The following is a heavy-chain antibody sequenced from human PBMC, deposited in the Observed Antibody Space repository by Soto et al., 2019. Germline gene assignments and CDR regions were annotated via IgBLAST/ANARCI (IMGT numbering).Heavy chain of an antibody. V-gene: IGHV1-8*01. J-gene: IGHJ4*02. CDR2: MNPNSGNT. CDR1: GYTFTSYD. D-gene: IGHD6-13*01. CDR3: ARGPSFRYSSSWYEWDYFYY. Sequence: ASVKVSCKASGYTFTSYDINWVRQATGQGLEWMGWMNPNSGNTGYAQKFQGRVTMTRNTSISTAYMELSSLRSEDTAVYYCARGPSFRYSSSWYEWDYFYYWGQGTLVTVSS.